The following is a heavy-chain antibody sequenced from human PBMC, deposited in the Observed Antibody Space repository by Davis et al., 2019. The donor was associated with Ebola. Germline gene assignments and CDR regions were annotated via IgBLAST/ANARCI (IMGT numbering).Heavy chain of an antibody. J-gene: IGHJ4*02. CDR3: ARDGENYSDLDY. Sequence: GESLKISCAASGFTFSTFWMHWVRQVPGKGLEWVSQIGSDGSYTGYADSVKGRFTISRDNAKNTLFLQMNSLRVEDTGVYYCARDGENYSDLDYWGQGTLVTVSS. CDR2: IGSDGSYT. D-gene: IGHD3-10*01. V-gene: IGHV3-74*01. CDR1: GFTFSTFW.